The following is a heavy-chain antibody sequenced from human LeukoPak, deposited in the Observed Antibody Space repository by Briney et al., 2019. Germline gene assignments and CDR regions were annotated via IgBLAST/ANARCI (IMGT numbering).Heavy chain of an antibody. Sequence: GGSLRLSCAASELTLSFYAMTWVRQAPGRGLEWVSGISGSGGNTLYADSVKGRFTVSRDNSKDTLYLQMNSLRAEDTAVYYCAKDRRGYSGYGYDYYGLDVWGQGSTVTVSS. CDR1: ELTLSFYA. D-gene: IGHD5-12*01. CDR3: AKDRRGYSGYGYDYYGLDV. V-gene: IGHV3-23*01. CDR2: ISGSGGNT. J-gene: IGHJ6*02.